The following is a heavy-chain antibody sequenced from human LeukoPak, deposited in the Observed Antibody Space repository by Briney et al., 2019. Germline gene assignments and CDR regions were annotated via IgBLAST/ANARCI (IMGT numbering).Heavy chain of an antibody. CDR1: GGTFSSYA. J-gene: IGHJ4*02. V-gene: IGHV1-69*05. CDR3: ARYLGGSYHHGFDY. Sequence: SVKVSCKASGGTFSSYAISWVRQAPGQGLEWMGGIIPIFGTANYAQKFQGRVTITTDESTSTAYMELSSLRSEDTAVYYSARYLGGSYHHGFDYWGQGTLVTVSS. D-gene: IGHD1-26*01. CDR2: IIPIFGTA.